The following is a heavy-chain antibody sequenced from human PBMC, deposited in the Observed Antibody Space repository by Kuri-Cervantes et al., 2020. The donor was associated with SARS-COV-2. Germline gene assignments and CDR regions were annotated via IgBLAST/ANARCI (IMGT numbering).Heavy chain of an antibody. Sequence: GGSLRLSCAASGFTFSSYAMHWVRQAPGKGLEWVAVISYDGSNKYYADSVKGRFTISRDNSKNTLYLQMNSLRAEDTAVYYCARDGYSYYYYYYMDVWGKGTTVTVSS. CDR2: ISYDGSNK. CDR1: GFTFSSYA. J-gene: IGHJ6*03. CDR3: ARDGYSYYYYYYMDV. V-gene: IGHV3-30-3*01. D-gene: IGHD5-18*01.